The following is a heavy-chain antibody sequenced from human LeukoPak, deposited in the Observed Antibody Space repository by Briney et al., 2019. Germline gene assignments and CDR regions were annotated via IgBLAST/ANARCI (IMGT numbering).Heavy chain of an antibody. V-gene: IGHV3-30*18. CDR2: ISYDGSDK. CDR1: GFAFSSYG. D-gene: IGHD1-7*01. J-gene: IGHJ4*02. Sequence: GGSLRLSCAASGFAFSSYGMHWVRQAPGKWLEWVAVISYDGSDKYYADSVKGRFTISRDNSKNTLYLQMNSLRAEDTAVYYCAKIRVIFNWNYAYYFDYWGQGSLVTVSS. CDR3: AKIRVIFNWNYAYYFDY.